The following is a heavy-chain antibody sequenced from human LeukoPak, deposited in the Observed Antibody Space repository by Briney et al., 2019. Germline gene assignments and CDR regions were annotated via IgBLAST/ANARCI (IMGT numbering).Heavy chain of an antibody. J-gene: IGHJ4*02. CDR2: IYTSGST. CDR3: ARDGYDILTGYYSDY. V-gene: IGHV4-61*02. CDR1: GGSISSGSYY. Sequence: SETLSLTCTVSGGSISSGSYYWSWIRQPAGKGLEGIGRIYTSGSTNYNPSLKSRVTISVDTSKNQFSLKLSSVTAADTAVYYCARDGYDILTGYYSDYWGQGTLVTVSS. D-gene: IGHD3-9*01.